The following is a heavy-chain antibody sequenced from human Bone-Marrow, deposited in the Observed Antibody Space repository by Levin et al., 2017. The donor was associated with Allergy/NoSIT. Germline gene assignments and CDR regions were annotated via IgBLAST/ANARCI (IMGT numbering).Heavy chain of an antibody. Sequence: PGGSLRLSCAASGFTFSTYWMHWVRQAPGKGLVWVSRINSDGSYTSYADSVKGRFTISRDNAKNTLYLQMNSLGAGDTAVYYCARVRDYYDSSGAGFWGQGTQVTVSS. CDR1: GFTFSTYW. CDR3: ARVRDYYDSSGAGF. CDR2: INSDGSYT. V-gene: IGHV3-74*03. J-gene: IGHJ4*02. D-gene: IGHD3-22*01.